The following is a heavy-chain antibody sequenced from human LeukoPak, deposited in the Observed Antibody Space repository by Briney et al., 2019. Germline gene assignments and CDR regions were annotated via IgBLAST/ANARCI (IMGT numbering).Heavy chain of an antibody. V-gene: IGHV4-59*08. CDR2: IHHSGST. J-gene: IGHJ4*02. Sequence: SETLSLTCTVSGGSISSYYWSWIRQPPGKGLEWIGYIHHSGSTNYNPSLKSRVTMLIDTSKNQFSLKLSSVTAADTAVYYCATNRGYSYGLDSWGQGTLVTVSS. D-gene: IGHD5-18*01. CDR1: GGSISSYY. CDR3: ATNRGYSYGLDS.